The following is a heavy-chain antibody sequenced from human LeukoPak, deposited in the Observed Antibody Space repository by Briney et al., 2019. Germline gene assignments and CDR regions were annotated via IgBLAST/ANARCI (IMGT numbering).Heavy chain of an antibody. CDR2: ISYDGSNK. J-gene: IGHJ4*02. Sequence: GGSLRLSCAASGFTFSSYAMHWVRQAPGKGLEWVAVISYDGSNKYYADSVKGRFTISRDNSKNTLYLQMNSLRAEDTAVYYCARGGKLLLDYWGQGTLVTVSS. CDR3: ARGGKLLLDY. V-gene: IGHV3-30*04. CDR1: GFTFSSYA. D-gene: IGHD1-26*01.